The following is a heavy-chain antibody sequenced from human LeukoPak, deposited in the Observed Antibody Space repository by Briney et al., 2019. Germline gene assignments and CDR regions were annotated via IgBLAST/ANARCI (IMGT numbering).Heavy chain of an antibody. V-gene: IGHV3-30*18. CDR3: AKNLYDDSGYYPNDALDV. CDR2: ISNDKRNT. J-gene: IGHJ3*01. Sequence: GGSLRLSCTASGFTFSTYGMNWVRQAPGKGLEWVSIISNDKRNTHYVDSVEGRFTISRDNSKNMLYLQMNSLRVEDTAIYYCAKNLYDDSGYYPNDALDVWGRGTMVIVSS. CDR1: GFTFSTYG. D-gene: IGHD3-22*01.